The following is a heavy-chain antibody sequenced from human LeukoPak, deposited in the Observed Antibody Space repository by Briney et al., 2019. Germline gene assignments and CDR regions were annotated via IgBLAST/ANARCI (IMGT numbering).Heavy chain of an antibody. J-gene: IGHJ4*02. CDR1: GFTFSSYG. Sequence: RPGGSLRLSCAASGFTFSSYGMHWVRQAPGKGLEWVAVISYDGSNKYYADSVKGRFTISRDNSKNTLYLQMNSLRAEDTAVYYCAKDKGDGYITGGYFYYWGQGTLVTVSS. V-gene: IGHV3-30*18. D-gene: IGHD5-24*01. CDR3: AKDKGDGYITGGYFYY. CDR2: ISYDGSNK.